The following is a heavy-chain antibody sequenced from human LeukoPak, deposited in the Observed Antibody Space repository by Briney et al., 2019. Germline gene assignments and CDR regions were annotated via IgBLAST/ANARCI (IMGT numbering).Heavy chain of an antibody. V-gene: IGHV1-2*02. CDR2: LNPNTGVS. CDR3: ARVFFPGQSDKSGFVVDH. Sequence: ASVKVSCTAYGYSFSAYFLHWLRHAPGQGLEWIGCLNPNTGVSNSTHKFHNRVTLTRGTSITTAYLDLGGLRSDDTAVYYGARVFFPGQSDKSGFVVDHWGQGSLVTVSS. CDR1: GYSFSAYF. D-gene: IGHD3-22*01. J-gene: IGHJ4*02.